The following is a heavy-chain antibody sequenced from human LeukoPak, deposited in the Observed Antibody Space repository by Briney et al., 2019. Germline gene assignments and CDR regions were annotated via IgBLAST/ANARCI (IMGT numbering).Heavy chain of an antibody. CDR2: TSPDGTTT. CDR1: GFTFSAYW. CDR3: ARGLTGAYRIMDV. D-gene: IGHD3-16*01. V-gene: IGHV3-74*01. Sequence: PGGSLRLSCVASGFTFSAYWIHWVRQGPGKGLVWVSLTSPDGTTTTYANSVKSRFTVSRDNARNTLYLQVNSLRGEDAAVYYCARGLTGAYRIMDVWGQGTTVTVS. J-gene: IGHJ6*02.